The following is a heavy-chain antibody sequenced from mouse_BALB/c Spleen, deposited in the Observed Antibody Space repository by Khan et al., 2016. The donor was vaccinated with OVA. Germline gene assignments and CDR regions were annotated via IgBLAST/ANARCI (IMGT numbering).Heavy chain of an antibody. J-gene: IGHJ4*01. V-gene: IGHV5-6-5*01. CDR2: ISSGGSI. CDR1: GFTFSSYA. Sequence: EVELVASGGGLVKPGGSLKLSCAASGFTFSSYAMSWVRQTPEKRLEWVASISSGGSIYYPDSVKGRFTISRDNARNILYLQMSSLRSEDTAMYYCARHYAMDYWGQGTSVTVSS. CDR3: ARHYAMDY.